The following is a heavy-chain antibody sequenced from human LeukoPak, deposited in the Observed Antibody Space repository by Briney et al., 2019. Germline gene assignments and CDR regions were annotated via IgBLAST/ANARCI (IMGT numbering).Heavy chain of an antibody. J-gene: IGHJ4*02. CDR2: IYSGGST. D-gene: IGHD5-24*01. Sequence: GGSLRLSCAASGFTVSSNYVSWVRQAPGKGLEWVSVIYSGGSTYYADSVKGRFTISRDNSKNTLYLQMNSLRAEDTAVYYCARDGEMATNSEWGQGTLVPVSS. CDR1: GFTVSSNY. V-gene: IGHV3-66*02. CDR3: ARDGEMATNSE.